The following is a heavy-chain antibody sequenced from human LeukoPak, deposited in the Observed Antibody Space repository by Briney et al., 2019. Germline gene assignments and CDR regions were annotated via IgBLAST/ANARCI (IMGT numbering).Heavy chain of an antibody. CDR1: GFTFSSYA. Sequence: PGGSLRLSCAASGFTFSSYAMHWVRQAPGKGLEWVAVISYDGSNKYYADSVKGRFTISRDNSKNTLYLQMNSLRAEDTAVYYCARTYDILTGYPFDYWGQGILVTVSS. CDR2: ISYDGSNK. D-gene: IGHD3-9*01. CDR3: ARTYDILTGYPFDY. J-gene: IGHJ4*02. V-gene: IGHV3-30*04.